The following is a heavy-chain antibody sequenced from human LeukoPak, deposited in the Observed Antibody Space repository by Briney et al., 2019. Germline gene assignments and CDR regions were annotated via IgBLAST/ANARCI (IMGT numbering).Heavy chain of an antibody. V-gene: IGHV3-21*01. J-gene: IGHJ4*02. D-gene: IGHD3-3*01. CDR1: GFDFNNYN. CDR2: ITSSGTYI. Sequence: GGSLRLSCAASGFDFNNYNMNWVRQAPGKGLEWVSSITSSGTYIYYADSVKGRFTISRDNAKNSLYLQMNSLRAEDTAVYYCAREVSDFWSGYYLYYFDYWGQGTLVTVSS. CDR3: AREVSDFWSGYYLYYFDY.